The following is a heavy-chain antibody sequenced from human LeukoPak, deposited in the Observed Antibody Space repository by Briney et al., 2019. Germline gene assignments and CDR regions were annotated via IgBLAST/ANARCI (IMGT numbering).Heavy chain of an antibody. CDR1: GGSISGSSYY. V-gene: IGHV4-39*07. Sequence: PSETLSLTCTVSGGSISGSSYYWGWIRQPPGKGLEWIGSLYYSGTTYYNPSLKSRVTISVDRSKNQFSLKLSSVTAADTAVYYCARESGVGWNYKHFDYWGQGTLDTVSS. CDR3: ARESGVGWNYKHFDY. J-gene: IGHJ4*02. CDR2: LYYSGTT. D-gene: IGHD1-7*01.